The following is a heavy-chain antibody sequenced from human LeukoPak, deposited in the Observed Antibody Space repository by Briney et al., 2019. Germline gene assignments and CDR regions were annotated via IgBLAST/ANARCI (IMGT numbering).Heavy chain of an antibody. Sequence: GGSLRLSCAASGFTFSSYWMSWVRQAPGKGLEWVANIKQDGSEKYYVDSVKGRFTISRDNAKNSLYLQMSSLRAEDTAVYYCVRGGYYYGMDVWGQGTTVTVSS. D-gene: IGHD3-10*01. CDR2: IKQDGSEK. CDR1: GFTFSSYW. CDR3: VRGGYYYGMDV. V-gene: IGHV3-7*03. J-gene: IGHJ6*02.